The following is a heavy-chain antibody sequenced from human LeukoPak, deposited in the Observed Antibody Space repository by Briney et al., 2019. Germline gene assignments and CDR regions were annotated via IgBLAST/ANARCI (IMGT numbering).Heavy chain of an antibody. CDR2: ISSSSSYI. V-gene: IGHV3-21*01. J-gene: IGHJ4*02. Sequence: GGSLRLSCAASGFTFSSYSMNWVRQAPGKGLEWVSSISSSSSYIYYADSVKGRFTISRDNAKNSLYLQMNSLRAEDTAVYYCARDRGGYYYGKGYYFDYWGQGTLVTVSS. CDR1: GFTFSSYS. D-gene: IGHD3-22*01. CDR3: ARDRGGYYYGKGYYFDY.